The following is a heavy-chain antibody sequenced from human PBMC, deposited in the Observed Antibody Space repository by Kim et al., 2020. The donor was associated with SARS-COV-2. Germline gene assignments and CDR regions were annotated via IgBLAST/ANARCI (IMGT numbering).Heavy chain of an antibody. D-gene: IGHD3-10*01. J-gene: IGHJ4*02. V-gene: IGHV1-2*02. Sequence: ASVKVSCKASGYTFTGYYIHWVRQAPGQGLEWMGWINPTTGGTNYAQKFQGRVTMTRDTSISTAYMDVSRLRPDDTAVYFCARVGEYGSGRYLVHWGQGTLVTVSS. CDR2: INPTTGGT. CDR1: GYTFTGYY. CDR3: ARVGEYGSGRYLVH.